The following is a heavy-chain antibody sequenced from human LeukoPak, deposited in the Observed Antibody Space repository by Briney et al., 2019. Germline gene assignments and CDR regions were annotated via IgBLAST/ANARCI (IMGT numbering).Heavy chain of an antibody. Sequence: QPGGTLRLSCAASGFTFSTYAMSWVRQTPAQGLELVSTMSVYCGGTSYADSVKGRFTISRDDSRNTLYLQMKSLRAEDTAVYYCAKDNGRYRNAYFDYWGQGALDTLPS. CDR3: AKDNGRYRNAYFDY. CDR1: GFTFSTYA. D-gene: IGHD3-16*02. J-gene: IGHJ4*02. V-gene: IGHV3-23*01. CDR2: MSVYCGGT.